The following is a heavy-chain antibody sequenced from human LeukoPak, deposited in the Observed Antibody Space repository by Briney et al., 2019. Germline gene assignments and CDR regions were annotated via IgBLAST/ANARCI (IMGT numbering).Heavy chain of an antibody. CDR1: GGSISSSNYY. D-gene: IGHD3-3*01. V-gene: IGHV4-39*01. CDR2: ISYSGTT. J-gene: IGHJ4*02. CDR3: ARRGKSDFWIEY. Sequence: SETLSLTCTVSGGSISSSNYYWGWILQPSGKGLDWIGSISYSGTGSISYSGTTYYNPSLRSRVTISLDTSKNQFLLKLRSVTAADTAVYYCARRGKSDFWIEYWGQGTLVTVSS.